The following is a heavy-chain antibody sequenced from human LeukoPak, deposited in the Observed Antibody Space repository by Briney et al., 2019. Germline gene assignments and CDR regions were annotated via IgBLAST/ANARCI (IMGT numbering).Heavy chain of an antibody. CDR1: GFTFSSYA. J-gene: IGHJ5*02. V-gene: IGHV3-23*01. CDR3: ARDNRVYGMIDP. Sequence: GGSPRLSCAASGFTFSSYAMSWVRQAPGKGLEWVSAISGSGGSTYYADSVKGRFTISRGNAKNSLYLQMNSLRAEDTAVYYCARDNRVYGMIDPWGQGTLVTVSS. CDR2: ISGSGGST. D-gene: IGHD1-14*01.